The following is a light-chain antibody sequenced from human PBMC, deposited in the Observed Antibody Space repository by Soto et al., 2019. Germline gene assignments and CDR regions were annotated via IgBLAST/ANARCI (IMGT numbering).Light chain of an antibody. J-gene: IGLJ2*01. CDR1: TGAVTSGHY. Sequence: QTVVTQEPSLTVSPGGTVTLTCGSSTGAVTSGHYPSWFQQKPGQAPRTLICDTSNKQSWTPARFSGSLLGGKAALTLSGAQPEDEADYYCLLSYTSGRPLFGGGTKLTVL. CDR3: LLSYTSGRPL. CDR2: DTS. V-gene: IGLV7-46*01.